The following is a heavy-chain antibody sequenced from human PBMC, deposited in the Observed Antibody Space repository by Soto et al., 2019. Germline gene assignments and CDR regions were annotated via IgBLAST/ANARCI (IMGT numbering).Heavy chain of an antibody. Sequence: QLQLQESGPGLVKPSETLSLTCTVSGGSISSSSYYWGWIRQPPGKGLEWIGSIYYSGSTYYNPSLKSRVTISVDTSKNQFSLKLSSVTAADTAVYYCARVQVATTSGYYYSSYYFDYWGQGTLVTVSS. CDR2: IYYSGST. V-gene: IGHV4-39*01. J-gene: IGHJ4*02. D-gene: IGHD3-22*01. CDR3: ARVQVATTSGYYYSSYYFDY. CDR1: GGSISSSSYY.